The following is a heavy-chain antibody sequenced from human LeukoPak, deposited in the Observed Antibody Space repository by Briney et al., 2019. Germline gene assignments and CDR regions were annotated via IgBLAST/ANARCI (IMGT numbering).Heavy chain of an antibody. J-gene: IGHJ4*02. CDR3: ARGSEYTSSTSYYFDY. CDR2: IKQDGSEK. Sequence: GGSLRLSCAASGFTFSSYWMSWVRQAPGKGLEWVANIKQDGSEKHYVDSVKGRFTISRDNAKKSLFLHMNSLRVEDTAVYYCARGSEYTSSTSYYFDYWGQGTLVTVSS. D-gene: IGHD6-6*01. V-gene: IGHV3-7*01. CDR1: GFTFSSYW.